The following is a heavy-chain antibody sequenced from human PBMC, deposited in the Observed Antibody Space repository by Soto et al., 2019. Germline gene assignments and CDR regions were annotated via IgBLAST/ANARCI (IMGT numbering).Heavy chain of an antibody. J-gene: IGHJ6*02. CDR2: IRTKGNNYAT. Sequence: EVQLVESGGGLVQPGGSLKLSCAASGFTFSGSAMHWVRQASGKGLEWVGRIRTKGNNYATAYAESVRGRFIISRDDSKNTAYLQMNSLKTEDTAVYYCSGDTSLAYGMDVWGQGTTVTVFS. D-gene: IGHD5-18*01. CDR3: SGDTSLAYGMDV. CDR1: GFTFSGSA. V-gene: IGHV3-73*02.